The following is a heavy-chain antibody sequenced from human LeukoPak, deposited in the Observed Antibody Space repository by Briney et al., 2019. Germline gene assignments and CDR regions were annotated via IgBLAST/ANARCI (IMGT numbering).Heavy chain of an antibody. J-gene: IGHJ5*02. V-gene: IGHV4-59*12. CDR3: ARTYDFWSGVAYNWFDP. D-gene: IGHD3-3*01. CDR1: GGSISSYY. CDR2: IYYSGST. Sequence: PSETLSLTCTVSGGSISSYYWSWIRQPPGKGLEWIGYIYYSGSTNYNPSLKSRVTISVDTSKNQFSLKLSSVTAADTAVYYCARTYDFWSGVAYNWFDPWGQGTLVTVSS.